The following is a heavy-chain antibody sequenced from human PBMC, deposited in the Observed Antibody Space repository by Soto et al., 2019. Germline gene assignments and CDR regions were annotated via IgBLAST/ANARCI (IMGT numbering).Heavy chain of an antibody. D-gene: IGHD4-17*01. Sequence: ASVKVSFKASGYTFTSYGISWVRQAPGQGLEWMGWISAYNGNTNYAQKLQGRVTMTTDTSTSTAYMELRSLRSDDTAVYYCARSMTTVTSYYYYYYMEVWGKGTTVTVSS. CDR2: ISAYNGNT. CDR3: ARSMTTVTSYYYYYYMEV. CDR1: GYTFTSYG. J-gene: IGHJ6*03. V-gene: IGHV1-18*01.